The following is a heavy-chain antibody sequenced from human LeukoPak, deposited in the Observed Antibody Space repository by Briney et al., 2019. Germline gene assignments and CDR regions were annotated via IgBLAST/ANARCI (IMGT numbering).Heavy chain of an antibody. Sequence: SETLSLTCTVSGASISTRGYYWGWIRQPPGNGLEWIGYIFYSGYTNLNPSLKSRVTISVDTSKNQFSLKLSSVTAADTAVYYCAREVGATTGFDYWGHGTLVTVSS. D-gene: IGHD1-26*01. CDR1: GASISTRGYY. J-gene: IGHJ4*01. V-gene: IGHV4-61*08. CDR3: AREVGATTGFDY. CDR2: IFYSGYT.